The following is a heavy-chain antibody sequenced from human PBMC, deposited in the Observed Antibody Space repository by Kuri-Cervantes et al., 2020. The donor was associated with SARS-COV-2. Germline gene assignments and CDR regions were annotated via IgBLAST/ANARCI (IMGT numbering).Heavy chain of an antibody. CDR2: MNPNSGNT. CDR1: GGTFSSYA. D-gene: IGHD6-13*01. Sequence: ASVKVSCKASGGTFSSYAISWVRQATGQGLEWMGWMNPNSGNTGYAQKFQGRVTITRNTSISTAYMELSSLRSEDTAVYYCARGDRNYSSSWYGDAFDIWGQGTMVTVSS. V-gene: IGHV1-8*03. J-gene: IGHJ3*02. CDR3: ARGDRNYSSSWYGDAFDI.